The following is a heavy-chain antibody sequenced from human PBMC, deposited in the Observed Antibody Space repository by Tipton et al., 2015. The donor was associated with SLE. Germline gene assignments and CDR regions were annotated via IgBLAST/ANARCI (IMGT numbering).Heavy chain of an antibody. Sequence: TLSLTCTVSGGSISSNFYYWGWIRQPPGKGREWIGSIYYSGSTYYNPSLKSRVTITVDTSKNQFSLKLSSVTAADTAVYYCARRPYVSSGYFFDYWGQGTLVTVSS. D-gene: IGHD3-22*01. V-gene: IGHV4-39*07. CDR2: IYYSGST. CDR3: ARRPYVSSGYFFDY. CDR1: GGSISSNFYY. J-gene: IGHJ4*02.